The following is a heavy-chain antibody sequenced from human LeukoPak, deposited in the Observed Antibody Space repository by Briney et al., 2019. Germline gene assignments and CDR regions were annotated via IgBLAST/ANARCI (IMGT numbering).Heavy chain of an antibody. D-gene: IGHD6-19*01. J-gene: IGHJ6*02. Sequence: PGGSLRLSCEGSGFIFSRYSSYAMNWVRQAPGKGLEWVAAISGGGDVTNYADSVKGRFTISRDNSKNTLYLQMNSLRAEDTAVYYCARDVEQWLVHGYPPDYYYYYGMDVWGQGTTVTVSS. CDR1: GFIFSRYSSYA. CDR2: ISGGGDVT. CDR3: ARDVEQWLVHGYPPDYYYYYGMDV. V-gene: IGHV3-23*01.